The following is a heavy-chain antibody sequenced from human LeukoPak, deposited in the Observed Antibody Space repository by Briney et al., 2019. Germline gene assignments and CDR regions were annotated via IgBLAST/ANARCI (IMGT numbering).Heavy chain of an antibody. CDR1: GFTFSDYY. Sequence: GGSLTLSCAASGFTFSDYYMSWIRQAPGKGLEWVSYISSSGSTIYYADSVKGRFIISRDNAKNSLYLQMNSLRAEDTAVYYCARASPSYGDHDYWGQGTLVTVSS. CDR2: ISSSGSTI. CDR3: ARASPSYGDHDY. D-gene: IGHD4-17*01. J-gene: IGHJ4*02. V-gene: IGHV3-11*01.